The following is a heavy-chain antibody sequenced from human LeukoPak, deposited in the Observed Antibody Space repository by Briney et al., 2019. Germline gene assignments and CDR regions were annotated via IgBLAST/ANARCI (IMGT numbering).Heavy chain of an antibody. CDR2: IIPIFGTA. J-gene: IGHJ6*04. V-gene: IGHV1-69*01. CDR1: GGTFSSYA. Sequence: SVKVSCKASGGTFSSYAISWVRQAPGQGLEWMGGIIPIFGTANYAQKFQGRVTITADESTSTAYMGLSSLRSEDTAVYYCAREGGHSPEAYYYYGMDVWGKGTTVTVSS. CDR3: AREGGHSPEAYYYYGMDV. D-gene: IGHD2-15*01.